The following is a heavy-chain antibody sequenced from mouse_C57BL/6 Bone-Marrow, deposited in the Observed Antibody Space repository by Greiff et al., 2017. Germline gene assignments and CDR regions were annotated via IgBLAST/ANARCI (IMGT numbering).Heavy chain of an antibody. Sequence: VQLQQSGAELARPGASVKMSCKASGYTFTSYTMHWVKQRPGQGLEWIGYINPSSGYTKYNQKFKDKATLTADKSSSTAYMQLSSLTSEDSAVYYCARGGYYETDAFAYWGQGTLVTVSA. CDR1: GYTFTSYT. J-gene: IGHJ3*01. CDR2: INPSSGYT. CDR3: ARGGYYETDAFAY. V-gene: IGHV1-4*01. D-gene: IGHD2-3*01.